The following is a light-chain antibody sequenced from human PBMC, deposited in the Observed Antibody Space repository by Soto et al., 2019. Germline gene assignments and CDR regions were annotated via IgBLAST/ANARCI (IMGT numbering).Light chain of an antibody. V-gene: IGKV3-11*01. Sequence: EIVLTQSPATLSLSPGDRATLSCRASQSVSSYLAWYQQKPGQAPRLLIYDASNRATGIPSRFSGSGSGTDFTLSITCLEPEDFAVYYCQQRSNWPSTFGGGTKVEI. CDR3: QQRSNWPST. J-gene: IGKJ4*01. CDR2: DAS. CDR1: QSVSSY.